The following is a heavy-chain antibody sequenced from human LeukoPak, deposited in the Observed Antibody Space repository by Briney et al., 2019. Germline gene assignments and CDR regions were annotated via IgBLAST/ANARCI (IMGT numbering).Heavy chain of an antibody. Sequence: PSETLSLTCAVYGGSFSDYYWSWIRQPPGKGLEWIGYIYYSGSTNYNPSLKSRVTISVDTSKNQFSLKLSSVTAADTAVYYCARDRWFGELLPFYWGQGTLVTVSS. D-gene: IGHD3-10*01. CDR1: GGSFSDYY. V-gene: IGHV4-59*01. CDR2: IYYSGST. J-gene: IGHJ4*02. CDR3: ARDRWFGELLPFY.